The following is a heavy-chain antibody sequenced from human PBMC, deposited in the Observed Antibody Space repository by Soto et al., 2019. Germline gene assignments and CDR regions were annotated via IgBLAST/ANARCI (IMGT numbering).Heavy chain of an antibody. J-gene: IGHJ5*02. CDR2: IYYSGST. Sequence: SETLSLTCTVSGGSVSSGSYYWSWIRQPPGKGLEWIGYIYYSGSTNYNPSLKSRVTISVDTSKNQFSLKLSSVTAADTAVYYCARGPIAVAGYNWFDPWGQGTLVTVSS. D-gene: IGHD6-19*01. V-gene: IGHV4-61*01. CDR1: GGSVSSGSYY. CDR3: ARGPIAVAGYNWFDP.